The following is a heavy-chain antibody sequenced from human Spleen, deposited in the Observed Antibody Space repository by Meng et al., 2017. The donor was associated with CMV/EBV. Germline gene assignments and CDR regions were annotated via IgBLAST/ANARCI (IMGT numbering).Heavy chain of an antibody. V-gene: IGHV3-7*01. CDR1: GFTFSSSW. CDR3: ARDPQGLGPNYYYAMDV. Sequence: GESLKISCAASGFTFSSSWMSWVRQAPGKGLEWVANIREDGSSKYYADPVKGRFTISRDNAKNSLYLQMSSLRAEDTAMYYCARDPQGLGPNYYYAMDVWGQGTTVTVSS. D-gene: IGHD2-21*01. J-gene: IGHJ6*02. CDR2: IREDGSSK.